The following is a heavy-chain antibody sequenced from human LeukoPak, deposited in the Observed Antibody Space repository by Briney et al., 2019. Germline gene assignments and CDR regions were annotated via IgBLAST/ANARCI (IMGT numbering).Heavy chain of an antibody. CDR2: IRYDGSNK. CDR1: GFTFSSYG. V-gene: IGHV3-30*02. Sequence: GGSLRLSCAASGFTFSSYGMHWVRQAPGKGLEWVAFIRYDGSNKYYADSVKGRFTISRDNSKNTLYLQMNSLRAEDTAVYYCAKADYYDSSGRSDYWGQGTLVTVSS. D-gene: IGHD3-22*01. CDR3: AKADYYDSSGRSDY. J-gene: IGHJ4*02.